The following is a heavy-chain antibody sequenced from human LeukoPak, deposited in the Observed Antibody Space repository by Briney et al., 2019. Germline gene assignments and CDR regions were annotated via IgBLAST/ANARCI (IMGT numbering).Heavy chain of an antibody. Sequence: ASVKVSCKASGYTFTGYYMHWVRQAPGQGLEWMGRINPNSGGTNYAQKFQGRVTMTRDTSISTAYMELSRLRSDDTAVYYCARVPLVVPADPPHLDFDYWGQGTLVTVSS. D-gene: IGHD2-2*01. CDR3: ARVPLVVPADPPHLDFDY. J-gene: IGHJ4*02. CDR2: INPNSGGT. CDR1: GYTFTGYY. V-gene: IGHV1-2*06.